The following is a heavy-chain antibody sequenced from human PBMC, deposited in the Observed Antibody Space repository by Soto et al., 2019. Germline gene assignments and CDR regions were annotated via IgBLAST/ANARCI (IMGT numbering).Heavy chain of an antibody. CDR1: GGSISSGGYS. J-gene: IGHJ3*02. V-gene: IGHV4-30-2*01. CDR3: ASPSYGDQIVLSAFDI. CDR2: IYHSGST. Sequence: QLQLQESGSGLVKPSQTLSLTCAVSGGSISSGGYSWSWIRQPPGKGLEWIGYIYHSGSTYYNPSLKSRVTISVDRSKNQFSLKLSSVTAADTAVYYCASPSYGDQIVLSAFDIWGQGTMVTVSS. D-gene: IGHD3-22*01.